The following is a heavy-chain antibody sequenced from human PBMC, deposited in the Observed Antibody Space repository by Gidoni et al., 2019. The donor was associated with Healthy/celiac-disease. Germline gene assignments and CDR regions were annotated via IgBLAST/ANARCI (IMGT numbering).Heavy chain of an antibody. CDR3: TTDHPPSPL. CDR1: GFTFSNAW. J-gene: IGHJ4*02. V-gene: IGHV3-15*01. CDR2: ITSKTDGGTT. Sequence: EVQLVESGGGLVKPGGSLRLSCAASGFTFSNAWMSWVGQAPGKGLEWVGRITSKTDGGTTDDAAPVKGRFTISRDDSKNTLYLQMNSLKTEDTAVYYCTTDHPPSPLWGQGTLVTVSS.